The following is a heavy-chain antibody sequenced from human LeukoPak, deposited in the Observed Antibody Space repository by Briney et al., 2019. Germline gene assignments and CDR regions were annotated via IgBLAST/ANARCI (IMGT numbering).Heavy chain of an antibody. CDR2: IYITGST. Sequence: PSETLSLTCTVSGGSIINYYWSWIRQSAGTGLEWVGRIYITGSTNYNPSLQSRLSMSVDTSKNQFPLRLTSVSAADTAVYYCARLKYYDSTGYSPGYYMDVWGKGITVTVSS. V-gene: IGHV4-4*07. CDR1: GGSIINYY. CDR3: ARLKYYDSTGYSPGYYMDV. D-gene: IGHD3-22*01. J-gene: IGHJ6*03.